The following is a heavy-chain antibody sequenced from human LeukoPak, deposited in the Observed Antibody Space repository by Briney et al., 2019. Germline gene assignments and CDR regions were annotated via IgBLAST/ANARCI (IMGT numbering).Heavy chain of an antibody. J-gene: IGHJ5*02. V-gene: IGHV4-34*01. D-gene: IGHD3-16*01. CDR2: INHSGST. Sequence: SETLSLTCAVYGGSFSGYYRSWIRQPPGKGLEWIGEINHSGSTNYNPSLKSRVTISVDTSKNQFSLKLSSVTAADTAVYYCASWGRWASIVPHWFDPWGQGTLVTVSS. CDR1: GGSFSGYY. CDR3: ASWGRWASIVPHWFDP.